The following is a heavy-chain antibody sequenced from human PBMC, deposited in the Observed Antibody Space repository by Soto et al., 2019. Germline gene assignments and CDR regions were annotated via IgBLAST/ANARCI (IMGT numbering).Heavy chain of an antibody. CDR3: GPGTIRAACTFWFVT. Sequence: PSQTLSLTCAISGDSVSSNSAAWNWIRQSPSRGLEWLGRTYYRSKWYNDYAVSVKSRITINPDTSKNQFSLQLNSVTPEDTAVYYRGPGTIRAACTFWFVTGGPGALDAVSS. J-gene: IGHJ5*01. CDR1: GDSVSSNSAA. D-gene: IGHD3-16*01. V-gene: IGHV6-1*01. CDR2: TYYRSKWYN.